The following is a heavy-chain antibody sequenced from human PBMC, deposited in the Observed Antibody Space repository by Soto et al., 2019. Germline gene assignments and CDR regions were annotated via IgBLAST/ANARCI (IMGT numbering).Heavy chain of an antibody. Sequence: SETLSLTCTVSGGSISSGGYYWSWIRQHPGKGLEWIGYIYYSGSTYYNPSLKSRVTISVDTSKNQFSLKLSSVTAADTAVYYCAIVETDSGWYINDYWGQGTLVTVSS. J-gene: IGHJ4*02. CDR1: GGSISSGGYY. V-gene: IGHV4-31*03. CDR3: AIVETDSGWYINDY. CDR2: IYYSGST. D-gene: IGHD6-19*01.